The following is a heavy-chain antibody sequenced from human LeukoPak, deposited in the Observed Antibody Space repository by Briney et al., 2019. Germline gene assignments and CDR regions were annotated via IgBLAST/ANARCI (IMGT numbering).Heavy chain of an antibody. CDR3: AKPAISSRGWYYDY. D-gene: IGHD6-19*01. CDR1: GFTFSNYA. CDR2: INDSGGST. Sequence: PGGSLRLSCAASGFTFSNYAMSWVRQAPGKGLEWVSAINDSGGSTYYADSVKGRFTISRDNSKNTLYLQMNRLRAEDTAVYYCAKPAISSRGWYYDYWGQGTLVTVSS. V-gene: IGHV3-23*01. J-gene: IGHJ4*02.